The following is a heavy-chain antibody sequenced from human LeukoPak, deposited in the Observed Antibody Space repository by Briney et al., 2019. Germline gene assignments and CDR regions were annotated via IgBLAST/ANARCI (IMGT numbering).Heavy chain of an antibody. CDR1: GYTFTTYG. V-gene: IGHV1-18*01. Sequence: ASVKVSCKASGYTFTTYGVTWVRQAPGQGLEWMGWTSTYNGNTVYAQKFQGRLTVTTDTSTSTVYMELRGLRSDDTAVYYCARVIGYGDYNWFDPWGQGTLVTVSS. D-gene: IGHD4-17*01. J-gene: IGHJ5*02. CDR2: TSTYNGNT. CDR3: ARVIGYGDYNWFDP.